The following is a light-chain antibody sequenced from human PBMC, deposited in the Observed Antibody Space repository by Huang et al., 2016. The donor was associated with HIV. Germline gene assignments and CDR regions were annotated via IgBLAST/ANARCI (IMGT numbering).Light chain of an antibody. J-gene: IGKJ1*01. V-gene: IGKV1-39*01. CDR1: QSISTY. CDR3: QQSYRALWT. CDR2: AAT. Sequence: DIQMTKSPSSLSASVGDRVTITCRASQSISTYLKWYQQKPGKVPNLLFYAATSLQSGVPSTFSGSGSGADFTLTIGSLQPEDFATYYYQQSYRALWTFGQGTKVEIK.